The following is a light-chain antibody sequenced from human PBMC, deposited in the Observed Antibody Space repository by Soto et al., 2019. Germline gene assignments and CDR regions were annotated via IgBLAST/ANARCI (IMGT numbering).Light chain of an antibody. CDR2: GAS. J-gene: IGKJ1*01. Sequence: IVSTQSPATLFLSRGERATLSGRASQSVRSGYLAWYQQKPGQAPRLLIYGASSRATGIPDRFSGSGSGTGFTLTISRLEPEDFAVYYCRQYGSSPRTFGQGTKVDIK. CDR3: RQYGSSPRT. CDR1: QSVRSGY. V-gene: IGKV3-20*01.